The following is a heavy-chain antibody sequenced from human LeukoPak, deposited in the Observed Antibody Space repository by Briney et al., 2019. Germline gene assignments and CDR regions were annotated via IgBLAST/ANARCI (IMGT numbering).Heavy chain of an antibody. D-gene: IGHD3-9*01. Sequence: SETLSLACTVSGGSISSSSYYWGWIRQPPGKGLEWVGSIYYSGSTYYNPSLKSRVTISVDTSKNQFSLKLSSVTAADTAVYYCARLDILTAANFDPWGEGTLVTVSS. CDR3: ARLDILTAANFDP. V-gene: IGHV4-39*07. CDR2: IYYSGST. J-gene: IGHJ5*02. CDR1: GGSISSSSYY.